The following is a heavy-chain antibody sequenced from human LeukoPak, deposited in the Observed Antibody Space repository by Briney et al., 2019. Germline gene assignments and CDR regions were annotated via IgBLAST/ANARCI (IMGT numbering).Heavy chain of an antibody. CDR3: ARDEESRYYFDY. Sequence: ASVTVSCKASGGTFSKYTISWVRQRPGQGLEWMGGITPLFGTANYAQKFQGRVTITADESTSTAYMELSSLRSEDTAVYYCARDEESRYYFDYWGQGTLVTVSS. D-gene: IGHD2-2*01. CDR2: ITPLFGTA. V-gene: IGHV1-69*13. J-gene: IGHJ4*02. CDR1: GGTFSKYT.